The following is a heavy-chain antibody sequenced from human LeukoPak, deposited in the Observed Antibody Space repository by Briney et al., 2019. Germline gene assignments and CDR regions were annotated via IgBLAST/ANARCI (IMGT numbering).Heavy chain of an antibody. CDR1: GFTFSSDG. J-gene: IGHJ4*02. Sequence: GGSLRPSCAASGFTFSSDGMHWVRQAPGKGLEWVAFIRYDGSNKYYADSVKGRFTISRDNSKNTLYLQMNSLRAEDTAVYYCAKDHRGSYSFASWGQGTLVTVSS. CDR2: IRYDGSNK. V-gene: IGHV3-30*02. CDR3: AKDHRGSYSFAS. D-gene: IGHD1-26*01.